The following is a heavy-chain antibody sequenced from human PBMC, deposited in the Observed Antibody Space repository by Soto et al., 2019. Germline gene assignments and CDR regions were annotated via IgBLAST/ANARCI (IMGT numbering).Heavy chain of an antibody. D-gene: IGHD3-22*01. CDR2: IIPIFGTA. V-gene: IGHV1-69*13. CDR3: ARGDYYYDSSGPRPDAFDI. J-gene: IGHJ3*02. CDR1: GCTFSSYA. Sequence: SVKVSCKASGCTFSSYAISWVRQAPGQGLEWIGGIIPIFGTANYAQKFQGRVTITADESTSTAYMELSSLRSEDTAVYYCARGDYYYDSSGPRPDAFDIWGQGTMVTVSS.